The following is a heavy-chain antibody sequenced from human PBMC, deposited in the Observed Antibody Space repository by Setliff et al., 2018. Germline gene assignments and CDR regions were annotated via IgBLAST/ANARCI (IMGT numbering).Heavy chain of an antibody. CDR2: TIPIFVTT. D-gene: IGHD3-22*01. CDR3: VRYWVVSRSSTDYRYYMDV. Sequence: GASVKVSCKASGGTFSSYGISWVRQAPGQGLEWMGGTIPIFVTTDYAQKFQGRVTIITDESTSTAFMQLSSLRSEDTAVYYCVRYWVVSRSSTDYRYYMDVWGKVTTVTVS. V-gene: IGHV1-69*05. CDR1: GGTFSSYG. J-gene: IGHJ6*03.